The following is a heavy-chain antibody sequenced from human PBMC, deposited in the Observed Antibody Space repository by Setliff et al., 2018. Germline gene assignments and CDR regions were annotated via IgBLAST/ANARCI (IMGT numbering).Heavy chain of an antibody. J-gene: IGHJ4*02. CDR1: GYTLSNSI. CDR2: ISAYNGKT. V-gene: IGHV1-18*01. CDR3: LRLVRYCSTTSCQRTSGDDF. D-gene: IGHD2-2*01. Sequence: ASVKVSCKASGYTLSNSILSWVRQAPGQGLEWVGWISAYNGKTYSAQKFQDRVTLTTHTSTNMGYLELRDLRSDDTAVYYCLRLVRYCSTTSCQRTSGDDFWGLGTLVTVSS.